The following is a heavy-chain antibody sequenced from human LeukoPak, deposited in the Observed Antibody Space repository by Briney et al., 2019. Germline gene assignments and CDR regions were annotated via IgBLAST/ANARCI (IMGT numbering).Heavy chain of an antibody. V-gene: IGHV3-53*01. J-gene: IGHJ6*04. D-gene: IGHD3-10*01. CDR1: GLIVSSNY. CDR3: ARDRITMVRGVIIKLYGMDV. CDR2: IYSGGGGGST. Sequence: GGSPRLSCAASGLIVSSNYMSWVRQAPGKGLEWVSVIYSGGGGGSTYYADSVKGRFTISRDNSKNTLYLQMNSLRAEDTAVYYCARDRITMVRGVIIKLYGMDVWGKGTTVTVPS.